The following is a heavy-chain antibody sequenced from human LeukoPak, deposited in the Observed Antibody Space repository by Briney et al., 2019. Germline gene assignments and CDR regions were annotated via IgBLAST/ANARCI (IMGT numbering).Heavy chain of an antibody. D-gene: IGHD4-11*01. Sequence: PSETLSLTCTVSGYSLSSGYYWGWIRQPPGKGLEWIGSIYHSGSTNYNPSLKSRVTISVDTSKNQFSLKLGSVTAADTAVYYCARDGMTNPWYFDLWGRGTLVTVSS. CDR3: ARDGMTNPWYFDL. CDR1: GYSLSSGYY. CDR2: IYHSGST. J-gene: IGHJ2*01. V-gene: IGHV4-38-2*02.